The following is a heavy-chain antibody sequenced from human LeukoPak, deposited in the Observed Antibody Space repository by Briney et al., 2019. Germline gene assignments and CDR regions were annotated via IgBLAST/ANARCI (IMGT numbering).Heavy chain of an antibody. D-gene: IGHD6-13*01. J-gene: IGHJ5*02. V-gene: IGHV4-39*07. Sequence: SETLSLTCTVSGGSISSSASYWGWIRQPPGKGLEWIGSIYYSGSTYYNPSLKSRVTISVDRSKNQFSLKLSSVTAADTAVYYCARGIAAAGTTRFDPWGQGTLVTVSS. CDR3: ARGIAAAGTTRFDP. CDR2: IYYSGST. CDR1: GGSISSSASY.